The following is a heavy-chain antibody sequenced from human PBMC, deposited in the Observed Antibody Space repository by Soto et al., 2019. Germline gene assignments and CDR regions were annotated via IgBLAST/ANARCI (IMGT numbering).Heavy chain of an antibody. CDR3: ASARAYYFDSSGPTGYFDY. CDR1: GFTFSSYA. J-gene: IGHJ4*02. V-gene: IGHV3-30-3*01. D-gene: IGHD3-22*01. Sequence: QVQLVESGGGVVQPGRSLRLSCAASGFTFSSYAMHWVRQAPGKGLEWVAVISYDGSNKYYADSVKGRFTISRDNSKNTLYLQMNSLRAEDTAVYYCASARAYYFDSSGPTGYFDYWGQGTLFTVSS. CDR2: ISYDGSNK.